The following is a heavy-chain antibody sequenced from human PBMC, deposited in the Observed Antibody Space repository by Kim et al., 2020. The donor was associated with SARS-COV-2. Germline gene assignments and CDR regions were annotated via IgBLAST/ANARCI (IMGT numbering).Heavy chain of an antibody. CDR2: GDST. CDR3: ARSNFMDV. J-gene: IGHJ6*02. V-gene: IGHV3-23*01. Sequence: GDSTYYPDTVGGRFPNPRDNSKATLFLQMNSLRVEDTAIFYCARSNFMDVWGQGTTVTVSS.